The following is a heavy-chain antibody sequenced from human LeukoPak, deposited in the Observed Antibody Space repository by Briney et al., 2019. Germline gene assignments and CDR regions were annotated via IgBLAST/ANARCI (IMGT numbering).Heavy chain of an antibody. CDR2: IREDGNEK. Sequence: PGGSLRLSCAASGFTFSSYWMSWVRQAPGKGLEWVANIREDGNEKYYADSVKGQFTISRDNAKNSLFLQMDSLRAEDTAVYYCARGLAGHYYGSGSSFDYWGQGTLVTVSS. D-gene: IGHD3-10*01. CDR1: GFTFSSYW. CDR3: ARGLAGHYYGSGSSFDY. V-gene: IGHV3-7*01. J-gene: IGHJ4*02.